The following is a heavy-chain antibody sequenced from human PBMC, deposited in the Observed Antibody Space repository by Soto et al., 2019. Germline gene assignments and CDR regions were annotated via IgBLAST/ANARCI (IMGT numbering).Heavy chain of an antibody. CDR2: IIGTSNYI. Sequence: EVQLVESGGGLVKPGGSLRLSCAASGFTFNSYSMNWVRQAPGKGLEWVSSIIGTSNYIYYADSVKGRFTTSRDNAKNSLSLQMNSLRAEDTAVYYCARLWFGENYYFDYWGQGTLVTVSS. CDR1: GFTFNSYS. CDR3: ARLWFGENYYFDY. J-gene: IGHJ4*02. V-gene: IGHV3-21*01. D-gene: IGHD3-10*01.